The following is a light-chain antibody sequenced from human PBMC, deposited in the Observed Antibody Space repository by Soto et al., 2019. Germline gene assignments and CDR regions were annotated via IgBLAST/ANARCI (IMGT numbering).Light chain of an antibody. Sequence: QSVLTQPPSASGTPGQRVTISCSGSSSNIGSNTVNWYQQLPGTAPKLLIYSNNQRPSGVPDRFSGSKSGTSASLAISGFQSEDEADYYCAAWDDSLNGRGVFGGGTKVTVL. CDR2: SNN. V-gene: IGLV1-44*01. CDR3: AAWDDSLNGRGV. CDR1: SSNIGSNT. J-gene: IGLJ2*01.